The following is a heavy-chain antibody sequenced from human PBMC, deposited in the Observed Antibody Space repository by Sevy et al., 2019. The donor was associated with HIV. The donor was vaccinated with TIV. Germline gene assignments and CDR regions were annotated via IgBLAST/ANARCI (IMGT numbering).Heavy chain of an antibody. Sequence: GGSLRLSCIGSGFSFSYYGIHWVRQSPGKGLYWVALISHDGINEYYADSVKGRFTISRDNSMNTVYLEMNSLRNEDTAIYFCANAYSGSYSHSYLYALDVWGQGTTVTVSS. V-gene: IGHV3-30*18. CDR2: ISHDGINE. CDR3: ANAYSGSYSHSYLYALDV. CDR1: GFSFSYYG. J-gene: IGHJ6*02. D-gene: IGHD1-26*01.